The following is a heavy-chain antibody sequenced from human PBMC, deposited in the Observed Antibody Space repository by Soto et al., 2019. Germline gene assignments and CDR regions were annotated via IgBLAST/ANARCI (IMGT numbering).Heavy chain of an antibody. V-gene: IGHV3-30*18. Sequence: QVHLVESGGDVVQPGRSLRLSCAASGFTFSSYGMHWVRQAPGKGLEWVAVISYDGSNKYYADSVKGRFTISRDNSKNTLYLQMNSLRAEDTAVYYCAKVNSGSYFLYYYGMDVWGQGTTVTVSS. D-gene: IGHD1-26*01. CDR2: ISYDGSNK. CDR3: AKVNSGSYFLYYYGMDV. J-gene: IGHJ6*02. CDR1: GFTFSSYG.